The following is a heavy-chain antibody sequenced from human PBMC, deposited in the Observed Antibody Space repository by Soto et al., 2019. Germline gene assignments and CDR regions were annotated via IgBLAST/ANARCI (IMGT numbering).Heavy chain of an antibody. CDR3: ARDSSRDTLFSEY. Sequence: GAPVKVSCKASGYPFTSYYMHLVRQAPGQGLEWMGIINPSGGSTSYAQKFQGRVTMTRDTSTSTVYMELSSLRSEDTAVYYGARDSSRDTLFSEYCGQGTLVNVAS. V-gene: IGHV1-46*01. D-gene: IGHD5-18*01. CDR1: GYPFTSYY. J-gene: IGHJ4*02. CDR2: INPSGGST.